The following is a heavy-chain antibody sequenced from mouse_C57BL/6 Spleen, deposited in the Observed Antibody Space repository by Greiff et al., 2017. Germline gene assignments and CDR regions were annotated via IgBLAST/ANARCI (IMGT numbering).Heavy chain of an antibody. J-gene: IGHJ3*01. V-gene: IGHV1-26*01. CDR2: INPNNGGT. CDR3: ARGGAQATGFAY. Sequence: VQLQQSGPELVKPGASVKISCKASGYTFTDYYMNWVKQSHGKSLEWIGDINPNNGGTSYNQKFKGKATLTVDKSSSTAYMELRSLTSEDSAVYYCARGGAQATGFAYWVQGTLVTVSA. D-gene: IGHD3-2*02. CDR1: GYTFTDYY.